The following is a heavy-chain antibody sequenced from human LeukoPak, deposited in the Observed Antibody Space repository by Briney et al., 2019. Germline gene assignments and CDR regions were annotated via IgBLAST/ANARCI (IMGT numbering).Heavy chain of an antibody. Sequence: ASVNVSCKASGGTFSSYAISWVRQAPGQGLEWMGGILPIFGTANYAQKFQGRVTITADKSTSTAYMELSSLRSDDTAVYYCARDPRDIVVVPAAMPHYYMDVWGKGTTVTISS. CDR3: ARDPRDIVVVPAAMPHYYMDV. J-gene: IGHJ6*03. CDR2: ILPIFGTA. D-gene: IGHD2-2*01. V-gene: IGHV1-69*06. CDR1: GGTFSSYA.